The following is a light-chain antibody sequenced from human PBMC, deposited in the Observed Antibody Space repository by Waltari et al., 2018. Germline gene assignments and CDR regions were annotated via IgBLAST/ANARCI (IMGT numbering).Light chain of an antibody. V-gene: IGKV4-1*01. CDR3: QQYSATPPT. CDR2: WAS. Sequence: DIVMTQAPDSLAVSLGEGATINCKSSQSVISSFNNKNYLTWFQQKTGEPPKLPISWASPRESGVPDRFSGSGSGTDFTLTISGLQAEDVAVFYCQQYSATPPTFGQGTKVEIK. J-gene: IGKJ1*01. CDR1: QSVISSFNNKNY.